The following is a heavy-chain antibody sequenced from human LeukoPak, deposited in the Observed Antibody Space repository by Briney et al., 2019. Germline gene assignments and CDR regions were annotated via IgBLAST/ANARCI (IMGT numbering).Heavy chain of an antibody. D-gene: IGHD1-26*01. CDR2: VYYSGTT. CDR3: ASSYYGYYYGMDV. Sequence: SETLSLTCTVSGSSISSSSYYWGWIRQPPGKGLDWIGSVYYSGTTYYNPSLKSRVTISVDTSKNHFSLKLSSVTAADTAVYFCASSYYGYYYGMDVWGQGTTVTVSS. J-gene: IGHJ6*02. CDR1: GSSISSSSYY. V-gene: IGHV4-39*02.